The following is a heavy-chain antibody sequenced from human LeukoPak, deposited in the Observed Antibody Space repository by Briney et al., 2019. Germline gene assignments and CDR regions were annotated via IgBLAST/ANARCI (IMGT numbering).Heavy chain of an antibody. Sequence: SETLSLTCTVSGGSISSYYWSWIRQPPGKGLEWIGYIYYNGSTNYNPSLKSRVTISVDTSKNQFSLKLSSVTAADTAVYYCARGGYYDSRDAFDIWGQGTMVTVSS. V-gene: IGHV4-59*01. CDR1: GGSISSYY. CDR3: ARGGYYDSRDAFDI. CDR2: IYYNGST. J-gene: IGHJ3*02. D-gene: IGHD3-22*01.